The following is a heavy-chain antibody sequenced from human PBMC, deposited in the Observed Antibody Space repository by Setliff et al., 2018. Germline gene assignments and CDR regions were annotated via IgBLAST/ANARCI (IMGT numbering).Heavy chain of an antibody. CDR1: GGMSGTYS. CDR2: INPTGGST. CDR3: ARDRNDNYESSGYYYAGGYMDV. D-gene: IGHD3-22*01. V-gene: IGHV1-46*01. Sequence: ASVKVSCKASGGMSGTYSISWVRQAPGQGLEWMGLINPTGGSTSYAQKFQGRVTMTRDTSTSTVFMELSSLRSEDTAVYYCARDRNDNYESSGYYYAGGYMDVWGKGTTVTVSS. J-gene: IGHJ6*03.